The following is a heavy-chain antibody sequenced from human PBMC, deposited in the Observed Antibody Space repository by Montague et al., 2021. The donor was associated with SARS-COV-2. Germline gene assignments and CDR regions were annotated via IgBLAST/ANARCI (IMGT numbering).Heavy chain of an antibody. CDR1: GDSISSGYY. V-gene: IGHV4-38-2*02. CDR2: IYHSGST. Sequence: SETLSLTCHVSGDSISSGYYWGWIRQPPGKGLEWIGSIYHSGSTYYNPSLKSRVTISVDTSKNQFSLKLSSVTAAGTAVYYCARDVRYYDFWSGRAQTSPDYWGQGTLVTVSS. J-gene: IGHJ4*02. D-gene: IGHD3-3*01. CDR3: ARDVRYYDFWSGRAQTSPDY.